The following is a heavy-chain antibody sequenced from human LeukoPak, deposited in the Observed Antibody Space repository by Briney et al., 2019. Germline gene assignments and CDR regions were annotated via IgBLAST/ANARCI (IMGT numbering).Heavy chain of an antibody. V-gene: IGHV3-20*03. CDR1: GFTFEDYG. Sequence: GGSLRPSSAASGFTFEDYGMSWVRQAPGKGLEWVSGINWHGDRTGYADSVKGRFTISRDNAKNSLYLQMNSLRAEDTALYYCARSGYYGSGSYSDYWGHGILVTVSS. CDR3: ARSGYYGSGSYSDY. D-gene: IGHD3-10*01. CDR2: INWHGDRT. J-gene: IGHJ4*01.